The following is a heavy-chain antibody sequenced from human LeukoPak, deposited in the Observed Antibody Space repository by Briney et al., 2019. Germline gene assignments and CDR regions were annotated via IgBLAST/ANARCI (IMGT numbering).Heavy chain of an antibody. CDR1: GFTFSSYS. V-gene: IGHV3-21*01. J-gene: IGHJ6*02. Sequence: GGSLRLSCAASGFTFSSYSMNWVRQAPGKGLEWVSSISSSSYIYYADSVKGRFTISRDNAKNSLYLQMNSLRAEDTAVYYCARVRDCTNGVCYTTNYYYYYGMDVWGQGTTVTVSS. CDR3: ARVRDCTNGVCYTTNYYYYYGMDV. CDR2: ISSSSYI. D-gene: IGHD2-8*01.